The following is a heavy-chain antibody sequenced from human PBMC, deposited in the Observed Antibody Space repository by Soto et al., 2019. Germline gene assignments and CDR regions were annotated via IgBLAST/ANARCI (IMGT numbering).Heavy chain of an antibody. D-gene: IGHD3-16*02. J-gene: IGHJ4*02. CDR1: GVKFSDYW. Sequence: DVQLVESGGGWVQPGRSLRLSCEASGVKFSDYWMSWVRQAPGKGLEWVGNIKHDTSEAHYADSVKGRFTITRDNITNFLFLQMRELSADDTASYYCARDCLRVSGPYRPSRFDYWGLGALGTVSS. CDR2: IKHDTSEA. V-gene: IGHV3-7*03. CDR3: ARDCLRVSGPYRPSRFDY.